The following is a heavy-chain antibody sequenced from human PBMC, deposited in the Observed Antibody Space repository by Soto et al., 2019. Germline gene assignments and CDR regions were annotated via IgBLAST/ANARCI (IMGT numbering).Heavy chain of an antibody. CDR1: GGTFSSYA. CDR3: ARVASIAARPLDY. J-gene: IGHJ4*02. V-gene: IGHV1-69*06. D-gene: IGHD6-6*01. Sequence: QVQLVQSGAEVKKPGSSVTVSCKASGGTFSSYAISWVRQAPGQGLEWMGGIIPIFGTANYAQKFQGRVTITADKSTITAYMELSSLRSEDTAVYYCARVASIAARPLDYWGQGTLVTVSS. CDR2: IIPIFGTA.